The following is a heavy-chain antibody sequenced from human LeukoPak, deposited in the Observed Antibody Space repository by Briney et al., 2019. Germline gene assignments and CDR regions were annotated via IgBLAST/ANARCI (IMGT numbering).Heavy chain of an antibody. Sequence: ASVKVSCKASGYTFTSYGISWVRQAPGQGLEWMGWISAYNGNTNYAQKLQGRVTMTTDTSTSTAYMELRSLRSVDTAVYYCARDYDFWSGYYSFDYWGQGTLVTVSS. V-gene: IGHV1-18*01. CDR3: ARDYDFWSGYYSFDY. CDR2: ISAYNGNT. CDR1: GYTFTSYG. J-gene: IGHJ4*02. D-gene: IGHD3-3*01.